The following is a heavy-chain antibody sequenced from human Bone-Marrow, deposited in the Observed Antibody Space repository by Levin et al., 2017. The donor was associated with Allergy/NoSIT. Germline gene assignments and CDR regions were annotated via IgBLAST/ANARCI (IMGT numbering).Heavy chain of an antibody. J-gene: IGHJ5*02. CDR2: INHSGST. Sequence: TPSETLSLTCAVYGGSFSGYYWSWIRQPPGKGLEWIGEINHSGSTNYNPSLKSRVTISVDTSKNQFSLKLSSVTAADTAVYYCARGRPGSPYYDFWSGYPHRRWFDPWGQGTLVTVSS. D-gene: IGHD3-3*01. CDR3: ARGRPGSPYYDFWSGYPHRRWFDP. V-gene: IGHV4-34*01. CDR1: GGSFSGYY.